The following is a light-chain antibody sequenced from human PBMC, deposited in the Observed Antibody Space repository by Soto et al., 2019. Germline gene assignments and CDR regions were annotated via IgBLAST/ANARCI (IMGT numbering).Light chain of an antibody. Sequence: DIQMTQSPSTLSASVGDRVTITCRASQGISGWLAWYQQKAGKAPRLLIFDASSVMSGVPSRFSGSGYGTEFTLTINRLQPDDSATYYCQQYDSFSVWTFGQGTKVEIK. CDR2: DAS. J-gene: IGKJ1*01. CDR1: QGISGW. CDR3: QQYDSFSVWT. V-gene: IGKV1-5*01.